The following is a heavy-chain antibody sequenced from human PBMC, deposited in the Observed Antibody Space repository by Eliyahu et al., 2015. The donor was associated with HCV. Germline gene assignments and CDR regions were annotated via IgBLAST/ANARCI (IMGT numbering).Heavy chain of an antibody. V-gene: IGHV4-59*01. Sequence: QVQLQESGPGLVKPSETLSLTCTVSGGSITTXHWSWIRQPPGKGXAWIGVXHYSGSTSYNPSLKSRVTISVDTSKNQFSLKLTSVTAADTAVYYCASGGGGIAVAGTGGWFDPWGQGTLVTVSS. CDR2: XHYSGST. CDR1: GGSITTXH. J-gene: IGHJ5*02. D-gene: IGHD6-19*01. CDR3: ASGGGGIAVAGTGGWFDP.